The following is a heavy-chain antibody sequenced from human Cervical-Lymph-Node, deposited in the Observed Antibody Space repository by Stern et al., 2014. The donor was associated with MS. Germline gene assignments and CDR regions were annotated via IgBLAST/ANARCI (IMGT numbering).Heavy chain of an antibody. CDR1: GYSFTKYW. V-gene: IGHV5-51*01. Sequence: VQLVESGAEVKKPGESLKISCKGSGYSFTKYWIGWVRQMPGKGLEWMGVISPGDSDTSNSPPLQGRVAISADKSISTAYLQWSSLKASDTAMYYCARHRQQTLYGMDVWGQGTTVTVSS. D-gene: IGHD6-13*01. CDR2: ISPGDSDT. CDR3: ARHRQQTLYGMDV. J-gene: IGHJ6*02.